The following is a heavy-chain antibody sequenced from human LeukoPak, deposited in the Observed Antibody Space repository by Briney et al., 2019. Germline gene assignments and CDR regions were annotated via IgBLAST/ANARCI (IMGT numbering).Heavy chain of an antibody. CDR3: AKGTSSSGVYGMDV. J-gene: IGHJ6*02. CDR2: ISSSGGST. CDR1: GFTFSSYA. Sequence: PGGSLRLSCAASGFTFSSYAMSWVRQAPGKGLEWVSNISSSGGSTYYADSVKGRFTISRDNSKNTLYLQMNSLRAEDTAVYYCAKGTSSSGVYGMDVWGQGTTVTVSS. D-gene: IGHD6-6*01. V-gene: IGHV3-23*01.